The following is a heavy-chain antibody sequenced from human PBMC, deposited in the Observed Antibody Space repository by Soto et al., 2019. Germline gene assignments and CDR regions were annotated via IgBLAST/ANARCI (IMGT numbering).Heavy chain of an antibody. V-gene: IGHV3-15*01. Sequence: EVQLVESGGGLVKPGGSLRISCAGSGFTFSNAWMTWVRQAPGKGLEWVGRIQSKTDSETTDYAAPVKGRFTISRDDSKNTQYLQMNSLKTEDTALYYCTTVEGALARGGFDIWGQGTMVTVSS. CDR2: IQSKTDSETT. CDR3: TTVEGALARGGFDI. J-gene: IGHJ3*02. D-gene: IGHD2-15*01. CDR1: GFTFSNAW.